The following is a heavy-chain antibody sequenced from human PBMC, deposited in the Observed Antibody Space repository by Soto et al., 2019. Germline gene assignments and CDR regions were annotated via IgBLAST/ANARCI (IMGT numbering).Heavy chain of an antibody. CDR2: INAYNGNT. CDR1: GYTFTSYG. D-gene: IGHD3-16*01. J-gene: IGHJ4*02. V-gene: IGHV1-18*01. Sequence: QVQLVQSGAEVKKPGASVKVSCKASGYTFTSYGISWVRQAPGQGLEWMGWINAYNGNTNYAQNLQGRLTMTTDTSRSTPNRGWGGLGSDDTAVYYWARDGLGVDYGGQGTLVTVPS. CDR3: ARDGLGVDY.